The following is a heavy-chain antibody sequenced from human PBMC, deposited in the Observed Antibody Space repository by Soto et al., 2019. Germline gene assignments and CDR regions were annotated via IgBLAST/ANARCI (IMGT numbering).Heavy chain of an antibody. CDR2: IHNNGAT. CDR1: GGSIDSGGNY. D-gene: IGHD3-10*01. CDR3: AREGAGSDWFDP. J-gene: IGHJ5*02. Sequence: SETLSLTCTISGGSIDSGGNYWGCIRQHPTEGLEWIGYIHNNGATYFNPSLTGRVSISADRSKTQFSLNVYSVNAADTGVYYCAREGAGSDWFDPWGPGVLVTVSS. V-gene: IGHV4-31*03.